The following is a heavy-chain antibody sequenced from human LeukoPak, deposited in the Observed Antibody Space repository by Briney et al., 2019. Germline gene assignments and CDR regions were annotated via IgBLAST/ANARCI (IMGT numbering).Heavy chain of an antibody. J-gene: IGHJ3*02. CDR2: IKSDGSST. Sequence: GGSLRLSCAASGFTFLNYGMHWVRQAPGKGLVWVSRIKSDGSSTSYADSVKGRFTISRDNAKNTLHLQMNSLRAEDTAVYYCARVGAVAGGFDIWGQGTMVTVSS. V-gene: IGHV3-74*01. CDR3: ARVGAVAGGFDI. D-gene: IGHD6-19*01. CDR1: GFTFLNYG.